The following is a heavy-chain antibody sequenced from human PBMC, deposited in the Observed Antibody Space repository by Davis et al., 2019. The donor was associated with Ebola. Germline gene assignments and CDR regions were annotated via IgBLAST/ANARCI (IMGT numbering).Heavy chain of an antibody. D-gene: IGHD2/OR15-2a*01. V-gene: IGHV4-61*01. J-gene: IGHJ4*02. CDR2: FNYNGGA. CDR3: AYFGSDYDVY. CDR1: GASVSSSRYY. Sequence: SETLSLPCTVPGASVSSSRYYWSWIRQPPGKGLEWVGYFNYNGGANYNPSLKSRVTISVDTSKNQFSLRLTSVTTADTAIYYGAYFGSDYDVYWGQGGLVAVSS.